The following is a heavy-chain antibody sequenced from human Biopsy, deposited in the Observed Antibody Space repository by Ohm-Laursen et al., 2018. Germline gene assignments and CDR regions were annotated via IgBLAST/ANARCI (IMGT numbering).Heavy chain of an antibody. V-gene: IGHV3-9*01. D-gene: IGHD3-16*01. CDR3: AKDRGGARASFHY. Sequence: SLRLSCTASGFIFDDYDMHWVRQAPGKGLEWVSRINRDSDTADYVDSVRGRFTISRDNARKTLFLQMNSLRPEDTALYYCAKDRGGARASFHYWGQGIRVAVSS. CDR1: GFIFDDYD. CDR2: INRDSDTA. J-gene: IGHJ4*02.